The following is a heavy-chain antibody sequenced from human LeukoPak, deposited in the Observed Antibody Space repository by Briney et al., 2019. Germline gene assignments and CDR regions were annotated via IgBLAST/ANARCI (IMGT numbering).Heavy chain of an antibody. CDR2: INHSGST. D-gene: IGHD3-3*01. Sequence: PSETLSLTCAVYGGSFSGYYWSWIRQPPGKGLEWIGEINHSGSTNYNPSLKSRVTISVDTSKNQFSLKLSSVTAADTAVYYCARLADYDFWSGYSTDYYYYYMDVWGKGTTVTVSS. V-gene: IGHV4-34*01. CDR1: GGSFSGYY. CDR3: ARLADYDFWSGYSTDYYYYYMDV. J-gene: IGHJ6*03.